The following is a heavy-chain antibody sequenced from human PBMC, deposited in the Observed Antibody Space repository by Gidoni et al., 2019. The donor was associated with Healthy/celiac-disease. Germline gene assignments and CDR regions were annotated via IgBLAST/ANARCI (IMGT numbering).Heavy chain of an antibody. D-gene: IGHD6-13*01. CDR3: ASSKGGGAAAGTGGAFDI. J-gene: IGHJ3*02. Sequence: EVQLVESGGGLIQPGGSLRLSCAASGFSVSSNYMSWVRQAPGKGLEWVSVIYSGGSTYSADSVKGRFTIARDNSKNTLYLQMNSLRAEDTAVYYCASSKGGGAAAGTGGAFDIWGQGTMVTVSS. V-gene: IGHV3-53*01. CDR2: IYSGGST. CDR1: GFSVSSNY.